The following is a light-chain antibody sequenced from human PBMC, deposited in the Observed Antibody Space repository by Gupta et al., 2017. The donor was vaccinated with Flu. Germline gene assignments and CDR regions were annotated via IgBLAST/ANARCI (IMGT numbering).Light chain of an antibody. CDR1: ALPKKY. J-gene: IGLJ7*01. CDR2: EAS. CDR3: YSKASSGNHCV. Sequence: SYELTQPPSVSVSPGQTARITCSGDALPKKYAYWYQQKSGQAPVLVIYEASKRPSGIPERFSGSSSGNMATLTISGAQVEDEADYYWYSKASSGNHCVFGGGTKLTVL. V-gene: IGLV3-10*01.